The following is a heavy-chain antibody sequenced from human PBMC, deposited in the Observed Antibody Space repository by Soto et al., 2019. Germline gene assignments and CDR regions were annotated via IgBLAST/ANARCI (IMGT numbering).Heavy chain of an antibody. D-gene: IGHD6-19*01. V-gene: IGHV3-66*01. J-gene: IGHJ4*02. CDR2: IQSGGTT. Sequence: GGSLRLSCAASGFTVSSKYMTWVRQAPGKGLEWVSLIQSGGTTYYVDSVKGRFTISRDTSENTLHLQMNSLRAEDTAVYYCASEVAAYFDYWGQGTLVTVSS. CDR3: ASEVAAYFDY. CDR1: GFTVSSKY.